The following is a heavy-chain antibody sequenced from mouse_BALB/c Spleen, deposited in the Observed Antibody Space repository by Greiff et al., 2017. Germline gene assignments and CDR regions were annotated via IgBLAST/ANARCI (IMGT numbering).Heavy chain of an antibody. CDR1: GFSLTSYG. Sequence: VMLVESGPGLVAPSQSLSITCTVSGFSLTSYGVHWVRQPPGKGLEWLGVIWAGGSTNYNSALMSRLSISKDNSKSQVFLKMNSLQTDDTAMYYCASYYRYDEAWFAYWGQGTTLTVSS. CDR2: IWAGGST. D-gene: IGHD2-14*01. J-gene: IGHJ2*01. V-gene: IGHV2-9*02. CDR3: ASYYRYDEAWFAY.